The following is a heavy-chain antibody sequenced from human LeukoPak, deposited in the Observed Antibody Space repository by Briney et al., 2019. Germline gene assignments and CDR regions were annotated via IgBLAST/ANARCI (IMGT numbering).Heavy chain of an antibody. Sequence: GGSLRLSCAASGFPFSSYAMNWVRQAPGEGLEWVSAISGSGGSTYYADSVKGRFTIPRDNSKNTLYLQMNSLRAEDTAVYYCAKGAERGLIAAALRGSPLLKNNYYYYGMDVWGQGTTVTVSS. J-gene: IGHJ6*02. CDR1: GFPFSSYA. V-gene: IGHV3-23*01. CDR2: ISGSGGST. CDR3: AKGAERGLIAAALRGSPLLKNNYYYYGMDV. D-gene: IGHD6-13*01.